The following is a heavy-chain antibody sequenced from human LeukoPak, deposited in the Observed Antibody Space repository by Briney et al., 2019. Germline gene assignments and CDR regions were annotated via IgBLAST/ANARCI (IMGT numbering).Heavy chain of an antibody. J-gene: IGHJ6*03. D-gene: IGHD3-10*01. V-gene: IGHV4-59*01. CDR3: ARSIILVRGIIYFFYYYMDV. CDR2: ISYSGST. CDR1: GDSISSYH. Sequence: SETLSLTCTVSGDSISSYHWTWIRQSPGKGLEWIGYISYSGSTNSNPPLKSRVTMSVDTSKNQFSLKLNSVTAADTAVYYCARSIILVRGIIYFFYYYMDVWGKGTTVTVSS.